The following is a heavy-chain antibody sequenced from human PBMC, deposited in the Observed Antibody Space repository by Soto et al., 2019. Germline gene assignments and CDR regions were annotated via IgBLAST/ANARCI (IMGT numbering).Heavy chain of an antibody. J-gene: IGHJ4*02. Sequence: QVQLVQSGAEVKKPGASVKVSCKASGYTFTSYYMHWVRQAPGQGLEWMGIINPSGGSTSYAQKFQGRVTMTRDTSTSTVYMELSSLRSEDTAVYYCARDFPRSSSGWPCFDYWGQGTLVTVSS. V-gene: IGHV1-46*01. CDR1: GYTFTSYY. CDR3: ARDFPRSSSGWPCFDY. D-gene: IGHD6-19*01. CDR2: INPSGGST.